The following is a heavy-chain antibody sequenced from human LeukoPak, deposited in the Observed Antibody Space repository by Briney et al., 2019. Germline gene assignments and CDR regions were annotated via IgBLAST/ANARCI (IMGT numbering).Heavy chain of an antibody. D-gene: IGHD2-2*01. CDR1: GYTFTGYY. CDR2: INPNSGGT. CDR3: ARRYCSSTSCYHP. J-gene: IGHJ5*02. Sequence: GASVKVPCKASGYTFTGYYMHWVRQAPGQGIEWMGWINPNSGGTNYAQKFQGRVTMTRDTSISTAYMELSRLRSDDTAVYYCARRYCSSTSCYHPWGQGTLVTVSS. V-gene: IGHV1-2*02.